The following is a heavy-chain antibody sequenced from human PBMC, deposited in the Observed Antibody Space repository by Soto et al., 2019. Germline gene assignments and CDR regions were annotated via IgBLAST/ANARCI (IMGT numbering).Heavy chain of an antibody. CDR3: ARDRVPHGMDV. CDR1: GGSISSGGYC. J-gene: IGHJ6*02. CDR2: IYYSGST. V-gene: IGHV4-31*03. Sequence: QVQLQESGPGLVQPSQTLSLTCTVSGGSISSGGYCWTWIRQLPGKGLEWIGYIYYSGSTYYNPSLKSRVTISMDTSKSQFSLKLSSVTAADTAVYYCARDRVPHGMDVWGQGTTVTVSS. D-gene: IGHD3-10*01.